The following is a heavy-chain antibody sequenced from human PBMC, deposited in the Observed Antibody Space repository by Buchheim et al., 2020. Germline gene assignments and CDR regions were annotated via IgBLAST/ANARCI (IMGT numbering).Heavy chain of an antibody. CDR2: ISYDGSNK. D-gene: IGHD3-9*01. CDR1: GFTFSSYA. CDR3: ARDSSYDILTGYPFDY. J-gene: IGHJ4*02. Sequence: QVQLVESGGGVVQPGRSLRLSCAASGFTFSSYAMHWVRQAPGKGLEWVAVISYDGSNKYYADSVKGRFTLSRDNSKKMLSLQMNSLRAEDTAVYYCARDSSYDILTGYPFDYWGQGTL. V-gene: IGHV3-30*14.